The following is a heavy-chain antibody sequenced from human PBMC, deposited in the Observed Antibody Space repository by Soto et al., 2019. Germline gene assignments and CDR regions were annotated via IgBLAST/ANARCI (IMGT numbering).Heavy chain of an antibody. Sequence: GSLRLSCAASAFTFSDYAMNWVRQAQGKGLEWVSQITAGGNTYYADSVKGRFTISRDNSKNTLYLQMNSLRAEDTAVYYCAKGPTATTTRADYWGQGILVTVSS. D-gene: IGHD1-1*01. V-gene: IGHV3-23*01. CDR1: AFTFSDYA. CDR2: ITAGGNT. CDR3: AKGPTATTTRADY. J-gene: IGHJ4*02.